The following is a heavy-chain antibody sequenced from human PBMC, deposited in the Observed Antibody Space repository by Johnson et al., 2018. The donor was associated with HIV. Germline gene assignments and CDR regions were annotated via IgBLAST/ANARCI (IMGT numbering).Heavy chain of an antibody. J-gene: IGHJ3*02. D-gene: IGHD7-27*01. Sequence: QVQLVESGGGLVQPGGSLRLSCAASGFTVSSNYMSWVRQAPGKGLEWVSVISYDGSNKYYADSVTGRITVSRDNSKNTLSLQMDSLRPEDTAVYYCARERGLGHAFDIWGQGTMVTVSS. CDR3: ARERGLGHAFDI. CDR2: ISYDGSNK. V-gene: IGHV3-30-3*01. CDR1: GFTVSSNY.